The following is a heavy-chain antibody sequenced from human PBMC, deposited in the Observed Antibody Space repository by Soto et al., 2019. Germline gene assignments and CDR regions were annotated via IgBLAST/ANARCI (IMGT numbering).Heavy chain of an antibody. J-gene: IGHJ6*02. CDR2: IIPIFGTS. D-gene: IGHD2-21*02. CDR3: ARSLVVTAIHYFYNDMDV. CDR1: AGTFSSYA. Sequence: SVKVSCKASAGTFSSYAISWVRQAPGQGLEWMGRIIPIFGTSNYAQTFHGRVTITADESTRTAYVELSSLRSEDTAVYYCARSLVVTAIHYFYNDMDVWGRAAAVTVSS. V-gene: IGHV1-69*13.